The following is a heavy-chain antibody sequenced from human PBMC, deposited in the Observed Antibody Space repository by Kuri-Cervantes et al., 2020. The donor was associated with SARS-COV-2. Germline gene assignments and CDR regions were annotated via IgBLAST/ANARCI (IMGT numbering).Heavy chain of an antibody. D-gene: IGHD1-14*01. CDR3: VRAVTGISNPYYFDY. Sequence: GGSLRLSCKGSGYSFTTYWIAWGRQTPGKGLEWVGIIYPGDSDTRYSPSFEAQVSISADNSVNTAHLQWISLKASDTAIYYCVRAVTGISNPYYFDYWGQGTLITVSS. V-gene: IGHV5-51*01. J-gene: IGHJ4*02. CDR2: IYPGDSDT. CDR1: GYSFTTYW.